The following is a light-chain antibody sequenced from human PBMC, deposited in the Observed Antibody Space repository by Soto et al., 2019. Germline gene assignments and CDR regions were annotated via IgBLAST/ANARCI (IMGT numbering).Light chain of an antibody. CDR1: QSVSSSY. CDR2: GAS. Sequence: EIVLTQSPGTLSLCPGERATLSCRASQSVSSSYLAWYQQKPGQAPRLLIYGASSRGTGIPDRFSGSGSGTDFTLTVSRLEPEDFAVCYCQQFGSSPLFTFGHGTKVDVK. J-gene: IGKJ3*01. CDR3: QQFGSSPLFT. V-gene: IGKV3-20*01.